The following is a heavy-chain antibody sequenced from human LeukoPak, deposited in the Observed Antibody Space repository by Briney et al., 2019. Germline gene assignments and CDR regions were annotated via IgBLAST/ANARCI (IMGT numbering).Heavy chain of an antibody. CDR2: IKQDGSDK. J-gene: IGHJ4*02. D-gene: IGHD2-2*01. Sequence: GGSLRLSCAGSGLSFSSYWMSWVRQAPGKGLEWAANIKQDGSDKYYVDSVKGRFTISRDNAKNSLYLQMNSLRAEDTAVYYCARGPSPFGYWGQGTLVTVSS. V-gene: IGHV3-7*03. CDR3: ARGPSPFGY. CDR1: GLSFSSYW.